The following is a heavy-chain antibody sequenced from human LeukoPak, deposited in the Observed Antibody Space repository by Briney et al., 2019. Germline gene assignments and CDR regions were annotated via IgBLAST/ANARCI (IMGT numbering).Heavy chain of an antibody. J-gene: IGHJ5*02. Sequence: GGSLRLSCATSGFTFRTYPVHWVRRAPGKGLEWVAFISYDGAKTYYADSVKGRFTISRDSSEKTVYLHMSSLRPEDTAVYYCARSTPLNYFDTSGHTESWGQGTLVTVSS. CDR3: ARSTPLNYFDTSGHTES. CDR1: GFTFRTYP. D-gene: IGHD3-22*01. V-gene: IGHV3-30-3*01. CDR2: ISYDGAKT.